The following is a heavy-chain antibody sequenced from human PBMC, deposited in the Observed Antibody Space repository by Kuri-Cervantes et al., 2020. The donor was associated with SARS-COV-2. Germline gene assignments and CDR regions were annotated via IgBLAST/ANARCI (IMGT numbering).Heavy chain of an antibody. CDR1: GCSISTYY. J-gene: IGHJ4*02. V-gene: IGHV4-59*12. Sequence: SETLSLTCTVSGCSISTYYWTWIRQPPGKGLEWIGYVYYSGSTNYNPSLKSRVTISVDTSKNQLSLNVSSVTAADTAVYYCARGMAEVSYYFDYWGQGTLVTVSS. D-gene: IGHD5-24*01. CDR3: ARGMAEVSYYFDY. CDR2: VYYSGST.